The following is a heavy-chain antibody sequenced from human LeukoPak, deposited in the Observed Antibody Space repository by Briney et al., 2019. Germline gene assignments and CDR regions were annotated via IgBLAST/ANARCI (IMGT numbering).Heavy chain of an antibody. CDR1: GYTFSTSD. V-gene: IGHV3-13*04. CDR3: VRGGEIGFDY. Sequence: ARSLRLYCAASGYTFSTSDFHCVHPATGRPLKRVSSIASVGDPYYTYYAGSAKGRFTISRENAKNSLYLQMNSLRAGDTALYYCVRGGEIGFDYWGQGTLVTVSS. J-gene: IGHJ4*02. CDR2: IASVGDPYYT. D-gene: IGHD3-16*01.